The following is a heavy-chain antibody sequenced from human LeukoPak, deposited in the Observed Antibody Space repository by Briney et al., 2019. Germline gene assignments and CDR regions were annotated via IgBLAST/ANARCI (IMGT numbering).Heavy chain of an antibody. CDR2: ISGSGGST. CDR3: AKDGEGTGYPNRKGSGSYLEYFQH. Sequence: SGGSLRLSCAASGFTFSSYAMSWVRQAPGKGLEWVSAISGSGGSTYYADSVKGRFTISRDNSKNTLYLQMNSLRAEDTAVYYCAKDGEGTGYPNRKGSGSYLEYFQHWGQGTLVTVP. CDR1: GFTFSSYA. V-gene: IGHV3-23*01. D-gene: IGHD3-10*01. J-gene: IGHJ1*01.